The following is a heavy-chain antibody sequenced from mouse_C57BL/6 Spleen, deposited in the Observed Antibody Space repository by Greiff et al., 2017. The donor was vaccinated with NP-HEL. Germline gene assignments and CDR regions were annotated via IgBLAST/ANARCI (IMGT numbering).Heavy chain of an antibody. CDR1: GFSFNTYA. J-gene: IGHJ1*03. D-gene: IGHD2-3*01. CDR3: VRHHDGYYYWYFDV. CDR2: IRSKSNNYAT. V-gene: IGHV10-1*01. Sequence: EVQVVESGGGLVQPKGSLKLSCAASGFSFNTYAMNWVRQAPGKGLEWVARIRSKSNNYATYYADSVKDRFTISRDDSESMLYLQMNNLKTEDTAMYYCVRHHDGYYYWYFDVWGTGTTVTVSS.